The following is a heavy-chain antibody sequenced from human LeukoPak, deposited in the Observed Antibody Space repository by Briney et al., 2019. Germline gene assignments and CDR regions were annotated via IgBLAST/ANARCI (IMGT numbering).Heavy chain of an antibody. V-gene: IGHV4-34*01. CDR2: INHSGST. CDR1: GGSFSGYY. J-gene: IGHJ3*02. D-gene: IGHD3-10*01. CDR3: ARALDMVRGVNSPAFDI. Sequence: KSSETLSLTCAVYGGSFSGYYWSWIRQPPGKGLEWIGEINHSGSTNYNPSLKSRVTISVDTSKNQFSLQLNSVTPEDTAVYYCARALDMVRGVNSPAFDIWGQGTMVTVSS.